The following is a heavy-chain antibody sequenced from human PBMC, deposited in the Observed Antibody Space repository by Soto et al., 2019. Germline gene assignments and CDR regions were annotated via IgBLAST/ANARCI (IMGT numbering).Heavy chain of an antibody. J-gene: IGHJ6*02. V-gene: IGHV1-69*13. CDR3: ARVVVAAKVDYYYYGMDV. CDR1: GGTFSSYA. CDR2: IIPIFGTA. D-gene: IGHD2-15*01. Sequence: EASVKVSCKASGGTFSSYAISWVRQAPGQGLEWMGGIIPIFGTANYAQKFQGRVTITADESTSTAYMELSSLRSEDTAVYYCARVVVAAKVDYYYYGMDVWGQGTTVTVSS.